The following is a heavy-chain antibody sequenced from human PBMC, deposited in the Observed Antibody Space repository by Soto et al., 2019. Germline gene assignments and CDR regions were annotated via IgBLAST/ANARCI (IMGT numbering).Heavy chain of an antibody. CDR2: ISSSSSYI. V-gene: IGHV3-21*01. Sequence: EVQLVESGGGLVKPGGSLRLSCAASGFTFSSYSMNWVRQAPGKGLEWVSSISSSSSYIYYADSVKGRFTISRDNDKNSLYLQMNILRAEDTAVYYCARGEEWELPDWFDPWGQGTLVTVSS. D-gene: IGHD1-26*01. CDR1: GFTFSSYS. CDR3: ARGEEWELPDWFDP. J-gene: IGHJ5*02.